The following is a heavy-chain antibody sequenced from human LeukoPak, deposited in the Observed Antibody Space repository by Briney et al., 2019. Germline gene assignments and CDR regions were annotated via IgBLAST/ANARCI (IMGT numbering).Heavy chain of an antibody. D-gene: IGHD3-9*01. Sequence: SETLSLTCTVSGGSISGYYWGWIRQPPGKGLEWIGYVFYSGSTNYNPSLKSRVTISVKTSKNQFSLKLRSVTAADTAVYYCARVTGYTIEDYFDYWGQGTLVTVSS. V-gene: IGHV4-59*01. CDR2: VFYSGST. CDR3: ARVTGYTIEDYFDY. CDR1: GGSISGYY. J-gene: IGHJ4*02.